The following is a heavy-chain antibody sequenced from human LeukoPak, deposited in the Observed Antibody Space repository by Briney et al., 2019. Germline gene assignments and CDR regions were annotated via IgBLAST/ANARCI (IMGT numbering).Heavy chain of an antibody. Sequence: ASVKISCKASGYTFTSNYMHWERQAPGQGLEWMGVIHPSGTSANYAQKFQGRVTMTKDTSASTVYIELSSLRSEDTAVYYCARMDMDPAMVTNYLDHWGQGTLVTVSS. CDR2: IHPSGTSA. CDR3: ARMDMDPAMVTNYLDH. V-gene: IGHV1-46*01. D-gene: IGHD5-18*01. J-gene: IGHJ4*02. CDR1: GYTFTSNY.